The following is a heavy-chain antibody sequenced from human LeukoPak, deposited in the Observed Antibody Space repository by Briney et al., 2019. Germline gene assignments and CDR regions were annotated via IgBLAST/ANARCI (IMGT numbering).Heavy chain of an antibody. Sequence: SETLSLTCTVSGGSVSSGSYYWRWIRQPPGKGLEWIGYIYYSGSTYYNPSPKSRVTISVDTSKNQFSLKLSSVTAADTAVYYCASYGRDGHRNFDYWGQGTLVTVSS. CDR2: IYYSGST. J-gene: IGHJ4*02. D-gene: IGHD5-24*01. CDR1: GGSVSSGSYY. V-gene: IGHV4-61*01. CDR3: ASYGRDGHRNFDY.